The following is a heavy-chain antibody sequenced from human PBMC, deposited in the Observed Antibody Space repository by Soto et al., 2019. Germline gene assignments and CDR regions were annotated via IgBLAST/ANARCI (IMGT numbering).Heavy chain of an antibody. V-gene: IGHV1-69*13. CDR1: GGTFSSYA. J-gene: IGHJ6*02. CDR3: ARDGALGENYYYYGMDV. CDR2: IIPIFGTA. Sequence: GASVKVSCKASGGTFSSYAISWVRQAPGQGLEWMGGIIPIFGTANYAQKFQGRVTITADESTSTAYTELSSLRSEDTAVYYCARDGALGENYYYYGMDVWGQGTTVTVSS. D-gene: IGHD3-16*01.